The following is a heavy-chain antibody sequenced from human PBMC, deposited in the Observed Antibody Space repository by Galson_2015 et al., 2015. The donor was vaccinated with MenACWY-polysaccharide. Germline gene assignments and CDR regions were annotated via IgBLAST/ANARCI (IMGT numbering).Heavy chain of an antibody. Sequence: SETLSLTCDVSGGSIRSDYWWNWVRQPPGKGLEWIGEVYHSGTANYNPSLKSRVTMSVDESNNQFSLMLSSVTAADTALYFRATSTRSGPPLEAFDIWGQGTMVTVSS. CDR1: GGSIRSDYW. J-gene: IGHJ3*02. V-gene: IGHV4-4*02. CDR3: ATSTRSGPPLEAFDI. CDR2: VYHSGTA. D-gene: IGHD2-15*01.